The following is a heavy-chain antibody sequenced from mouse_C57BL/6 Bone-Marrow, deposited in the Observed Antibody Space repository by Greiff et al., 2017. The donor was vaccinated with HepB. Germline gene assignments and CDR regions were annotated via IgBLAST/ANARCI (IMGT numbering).Heavy chain of an antibody. V-gene: IGHV1-50*01. CDR3: ARPVVAHWYFDV. D-gene: IGHD1-1*01. CDR1: GYTFTSYW. Sequence: QVQLQQPGAELVKPGASVKLSCKASGYTFTSYWMQWVKQRPGQGLEWIGEIDPSDSYTNYNQKFKGKATLTVDTSSSTAYMQLISLTSEDSAVYYCARPVVAHWYFDVWGTGTTVTVSS. J-gene: IGHJ1*03. CDR2: IDPSDSYT.